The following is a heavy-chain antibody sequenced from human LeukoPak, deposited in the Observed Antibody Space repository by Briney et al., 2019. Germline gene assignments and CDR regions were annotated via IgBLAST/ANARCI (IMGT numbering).Heavy chain of an antibody. CDR1: GYPFNGYY. CDR2: INPSSGRT. D-gene: IGHD3-22*01. CDR3: AREYYYDSSGYYFERGWFDP. J-gene: IGHJ5*02. Sequence: ASVKVSCKASGYPFNGYYMYWVRQAPGQGLEWMGWINPSSGRTNYAQKFQGRVTMTRDTSISTAYMELSRLRSDDTAIYYCAREYYYDSSGYYFERGWFDPWGQGTLVTVSS. V-gene: IGHV1-2*02.